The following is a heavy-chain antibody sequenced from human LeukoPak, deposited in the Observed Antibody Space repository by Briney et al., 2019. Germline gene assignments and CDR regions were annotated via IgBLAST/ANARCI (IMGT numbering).Heavy chain of an antibody. Sequence: ASVKVSCKASGYTFTGYYMHWVRQATGQGLEWMGWINPNSGGTNYAQKFQGWVTMTRDTSISTAYMELSRLRSDDTAVYYCARDLLFYDFWSGYPTYGMDVWGQGTTVTVSS. CDR2: INPNSGGT. J-gene: IGHJ6*02. V-gene: IGHV1-2*04. CDR3: ARDLLFYDFWSGYPTYGMDV. CDR1: GYTFTGYY. D-gene: IGHD3-3*01.